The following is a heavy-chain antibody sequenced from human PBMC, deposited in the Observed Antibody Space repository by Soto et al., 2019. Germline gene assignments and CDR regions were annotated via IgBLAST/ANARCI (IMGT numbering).Heavy chain of an antibody. D-gene: IGHD4-17*01. V-gene: IGHV3-13*01. CDR1: GFTFSTYD. J-gene: IGHJ4*02. Sequence: GGSLRLSCAASGFTFSTYDMHWVRQAAGKGLEWISGIGTAGDTHYPGSVKGQFTISRENAKNSLYLQMNSLRAGDTAVYYCARGGNYGDYSIDYWGLGALVTVSS. CDR3: ARGGNYGDYSIDY. CDR2: IGTAGDT.